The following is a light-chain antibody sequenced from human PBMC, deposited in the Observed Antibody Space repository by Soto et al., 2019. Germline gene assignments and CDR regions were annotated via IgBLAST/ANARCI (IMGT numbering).Light chain of an antibody. Sequence: EIGLTQSPGTLSLSPGERATLSCRASQRVSSYYLAWYQQKPGQAPRLLIYGAYSRATGIPDRFSGSGYGTDFTLTISRLEHEDFAVYYCQQYGSSPQPITFGQGTRLEIK. J-gene: IGKJ5*01. CDR2: GAY. CDR3: QQYGSSPQPIT. CDR1: QRVSSYY. V-gene: IGKV3-20*01.